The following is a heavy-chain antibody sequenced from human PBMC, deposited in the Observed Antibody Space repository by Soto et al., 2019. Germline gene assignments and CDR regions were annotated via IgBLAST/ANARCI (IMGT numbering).Heavy chain of an antibody. CDR1: GFTFSSYG. CDR2: IWYDGSNK. Sequence: PGGSLRLSCAASGFTFSSYGMHWVRQAPGKGLEWVAVIWYDGSNKYYADSVKGRFTISRDNSKNTLYLQMNSLRAEDTAVYYCARGVRITMVRGVIGYYDYCGQGTLVTVSS. V-gene: IGHV3-33*01. CDR3: ARGVRITMVRGVIGYYDY. J-gene: IGHJ4*02. D-gene: IGHD3-10*01.